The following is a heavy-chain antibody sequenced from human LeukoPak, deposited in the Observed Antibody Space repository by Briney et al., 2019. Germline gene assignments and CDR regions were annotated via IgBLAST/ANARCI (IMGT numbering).Heavy chain of an antibody. J-gene: IGHJ4*02. Sequence: PGGSLRLSCAASGFTFSSYGMHWVRQAPGKGLEWVAVISYDGSNKYYADSVKGRFTISRDNSKNTLYLQMNSLRVEDTAVYYCVRGVGGSSYLDYWGQGALVTVSS. CDR1: GFTFSSYG. V-gene: IGHV3-30*03. D-gene: IGHD3-16*01. CDR2: ISYDGSNK. CDR3: VRGVGGSSYLDY.